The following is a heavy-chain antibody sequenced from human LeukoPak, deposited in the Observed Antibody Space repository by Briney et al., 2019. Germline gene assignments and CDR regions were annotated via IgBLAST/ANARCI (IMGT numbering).Heavy chain of an antibody. V-gene: IGHV4-39*01. J-gene: IGHJ4*02. CDR1: GGSIISSNYY. Sequence: SETLSLTCSVSGGSIISSNYYWGWIRQPPGKGLEWIGSIYQSGSGSSYYNPSLKSRVTIFGDTSKNQFFLRLSSVTAADTAVYYCASTLRFLPYRRSDYWGQGTLVTVPS. D-gene: IGHD3-3*01. CDR3: ASTLRFLPYRRSDY. CDR2: IYQSGSGSS.